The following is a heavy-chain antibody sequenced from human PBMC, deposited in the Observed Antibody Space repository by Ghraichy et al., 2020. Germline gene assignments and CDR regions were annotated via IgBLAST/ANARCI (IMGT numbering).Heavy chain of an antibody. J-gene: IGHJ3*02. V-gene: IGHV4-59*01. CDR1: GGSISSYY. CDR3: ARDRSSGWYGGAFDI. CDR2: IYYSGST. Sequence: SETLSLTCTVSGGSISSYYWSWIRQPPGKGLEWIGYIYYSGSTNYNPSLKSRVTISVDTSKNQFSLKLSSVTAADTAVYYCARDRSSGWYGGAFDIWGQGTMVTVSS. D-gene: IGHD6-19*01.